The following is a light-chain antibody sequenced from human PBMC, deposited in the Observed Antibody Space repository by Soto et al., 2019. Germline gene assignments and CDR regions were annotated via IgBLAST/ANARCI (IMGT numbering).Light chain of an antibody. V-gene: IGKV3-20*01. Sequence: EIVMTQSPGTLSLSPGARCTLSVRANQHVGSSLAWYQQKPGQAPRLLIYGASNGAAGIPARFSGTGSGTDFTLTISRLEPEDFAVYYCQQFSSYPLTFGGGTKVDIK. J-gene: IGKJ4*01. CDR2: GAS. CDR3: QQFSSYPLT. CDR1: QHVGSS.